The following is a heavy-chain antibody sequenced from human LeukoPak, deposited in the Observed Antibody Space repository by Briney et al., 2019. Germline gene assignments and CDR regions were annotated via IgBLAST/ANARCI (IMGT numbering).Heavy chain of an antibody. Sequence: GGSLRLSCAASGFTFSDYYMNWIRQAPGKGLEWVSYISPTSSFTNYADSVKGRFTISRDNAKNSLYLQMNNLRAEDTAAYYCARGSPAGAWGQGTMVTLSS. CDR3: ARGSPAGA. CDR1: GFTFSDYY. V-gene: IGHV3-11*06. J-gene: IGHJ3*01. D-gene: IGHD2-2*01. CDR2: ISPTSSFT.